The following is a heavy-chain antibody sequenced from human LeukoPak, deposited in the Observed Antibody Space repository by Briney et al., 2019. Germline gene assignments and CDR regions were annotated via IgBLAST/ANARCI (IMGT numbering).Heavy chain of an antibody. J-gene: IGHJ4*02. V-gene: IGHV3-23*01. CDR1: GFTFSNYA. D-gene: IGHD3-10*01. Sequence: GGSLRLSCAASGFTFSNYAMSWVRQAPGKGLEWVSAMSGSGGSTYYADSLEGRFTISRDNSKNTQYLQMNSLRAEDTAVYFCAKEAYGSGNYYRDYFDYWGQGTLVTVSS. CDR2: MSGSGGST. CDR3: AKEAYGSGNYYRDYFDY.